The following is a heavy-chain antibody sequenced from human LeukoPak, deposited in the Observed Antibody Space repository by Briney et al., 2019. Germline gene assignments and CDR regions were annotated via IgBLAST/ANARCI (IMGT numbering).Heavy chain of an antibody. J-gene: IGHJ6*03. CDR3: ARGVYYDFWSGYPYYYMDV. CDR2: IVPVIGVA. Sequence: SVKVSCKAPGNTLITHYISWVRQAPGQGLEWVGRIVPVIGVATYAQSLQGRVTITADESTSTAYMELSSLRSEDTAVYYCARGVYYDFWSGYPYYYMDVWGKGTTVTVSS. D-gene: IGHD3-3*01. CDR1: GNTLITHY. V-gene: IGHV1-69*02.